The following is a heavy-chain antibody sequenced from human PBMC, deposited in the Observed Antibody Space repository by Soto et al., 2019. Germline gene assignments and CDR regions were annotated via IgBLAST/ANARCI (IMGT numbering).Heavy chain of an antibody. Sequence: SVKVSCKASGGTFSSYAISWVRQAPGQGLEWMGGIIPIFGTANYAQKFQGRVTITADESTSTAYMELSSLRSEDTAVYYCARISQDYYDCRGFDYWGQGTLVTVSS. CDR1: GGTFSSYA. CDR2: IIPIFGTA. D-gene: IGHD3-22*01. J-gene: IGHJ4*02. CDR3: ARISQDYYDCRGFDY. V-gene: IGHV1-69*13.